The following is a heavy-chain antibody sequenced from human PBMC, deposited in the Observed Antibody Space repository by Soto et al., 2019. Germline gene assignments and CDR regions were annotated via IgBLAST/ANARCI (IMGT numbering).Heavy chain of an antibody. CDR3: ATWLRRRADIGNYYYGMDV. D-gene: IGHD2-15*01. J-gene: IGHJ6*02. CDR2: LMPIFGRP. V-gene: IGHV1-69*12. Sequence: QVQLVQSGAEVKNPGSSMKVSCKASGGTFSDFAFSWVRQAPGQGLEWLGGLMPIFGRPDYAENCRGRVTITADEITSTAYVALRSLTSEDTAIYYWATWLRRRADIGNYYYGMDVWGQGSTVTVS. CDR1: GGTFSDFA.